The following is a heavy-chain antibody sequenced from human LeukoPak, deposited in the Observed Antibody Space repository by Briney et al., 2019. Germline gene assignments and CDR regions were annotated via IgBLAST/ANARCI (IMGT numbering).Heavy chain of an antibody. CDR2: INWNSDNI. J-gene: IGHJ3*02. CDR1: GFTFNDHA. CDR3: ARASYYYDTTGLGAVDI. Sequence: GRSLRLSCAAAGFTFNDHAMYWVRQAPGKGLEWVSGINWNSDNIGYADSVKGRFTISRDDAKNSLFLQMNSLRTEDTALYYCARASYYYDTTGLGAVDIWGQGTMVTVSS. D-gene: IGHD3-22*01. V-gene: IGHV3-9*01.